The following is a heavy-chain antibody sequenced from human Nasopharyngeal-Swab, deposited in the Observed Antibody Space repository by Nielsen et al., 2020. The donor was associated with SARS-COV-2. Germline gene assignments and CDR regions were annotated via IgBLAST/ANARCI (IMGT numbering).Heavy chain of an antibody. V-gene: IGHV7-4-1*02. J-gene: IGHJ4*02. D-gene: IGHD3-9*01. CDR1: GYTFTSYA. Sequence: ASVKVSCKASGYTFTSYAMNWVRQAPGQGLEWMGWINTNTGNPTYAQGFTGRFVFSLDTSVSAAYLQISSLKAEDTAVYYCARTYYDILTGDFDYWGQGTLVTVSS. CDR3: ARTYYDILTGDFDY. CDR2: INTNTGNP.